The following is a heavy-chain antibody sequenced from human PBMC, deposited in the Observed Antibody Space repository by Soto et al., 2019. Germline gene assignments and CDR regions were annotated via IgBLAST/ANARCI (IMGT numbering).Heavy chain of an antibody. CDR2: INPSGGST. D-gene: IGHD2-8*01. CDR3: AGPGNRVYALDAFDI. J-gene: IGHJ3*02. V-gene: IGHV1-46*01. CDR1: GYTFTSYY. Sequence: GASVKVSCKASGYTFTSYYMHWVRQAPGQGLEWMGIINPSGGSTSYAQKFQGRVTMTRDTSTSTVYMELSSLRSEDTAVYYCAGPGNRVYALDAFDIWGQGTMVTVSS.